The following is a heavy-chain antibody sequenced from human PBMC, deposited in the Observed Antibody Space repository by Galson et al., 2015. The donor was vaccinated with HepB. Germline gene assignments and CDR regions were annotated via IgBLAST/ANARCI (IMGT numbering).Heavy chain of an antibody. CDR1: EFTFSNYG. J-gene: IGHJ4*02. Sequence: SLRLSCAASEFTFSNYGMHWVRQAPGKGLEWVAFIRYDGSNRYYSDSVKGRFTISRDNSKNTLYLQMNSLRAEDTAVYFCAKDFGEYYHDSSGYYLDYWGQGALVTVSS. CDR2: IRYDGSNR. CDR3: AKDFGEYYHDSSGYYLDY. V-gene: IGHV3-30*02. D-gene: IGHD3-22*01.